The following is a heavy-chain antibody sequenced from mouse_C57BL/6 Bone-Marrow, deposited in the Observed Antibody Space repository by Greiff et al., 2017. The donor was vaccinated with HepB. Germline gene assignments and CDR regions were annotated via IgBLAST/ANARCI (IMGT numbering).Heavy chain of an antibody. Sequence: QVQLQQSGAELMKPGASVKLSCKATGYTFTGYWIEWVKQRPGHGLEWIGEILPGGGSTNYNEKFKGKATFTADTSSNTTYMQHSSLTTEDSAIYYWARLLPRIDYWGQGTTLTVSS. CDR3: ARLLPRIDY. D-gene: IGHD1-1*01. J-gene: IGHJ2*01. V-gene: IGHV1-9*01. CDR1: GYTFTGYW. CDR2: ILPGGGST.